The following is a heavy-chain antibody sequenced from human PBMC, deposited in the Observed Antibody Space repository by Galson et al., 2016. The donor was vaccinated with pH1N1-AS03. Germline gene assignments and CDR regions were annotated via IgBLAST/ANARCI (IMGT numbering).Heavy chain of an antibody. J-gene: IGHJ4*02. CDR2: VKGVFRTT. V-gene: IGHV1-69*05. CDR1: GYTFTHFG. D-gene: IGHD3-9*01. CDR3: ATAGNYFDIRRFDY. Sequence: SVKVSCKASGYTFTHFGISWVRQAPGQGLEWMGGVKGVFRTTNYAQKFQGRITITMDQSTGTAYMEVNSLRAEDTAVYYCATAGNYFDIRRFDYWGQGTPVTVFS.